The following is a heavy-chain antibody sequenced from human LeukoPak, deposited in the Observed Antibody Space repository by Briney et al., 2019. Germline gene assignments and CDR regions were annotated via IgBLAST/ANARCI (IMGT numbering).Heavy chain of an antibody. CDR3: ARVGEIGDAFDI. D-gene: IGHD3-10*01. CDR2: ISSSSSYI. V-gene: IGHV3-21*01. Sequence: GGSLRPSCAASGFTFSSYSMNWVRQAPGKGLEWVSSISSSSSYIYYADSVKGRFTISRDNAKNSLYLQMNSLRAEDTAVYYCARVGEIGDAFDIWGQGTMVTVSS. J-gene: IGHJ3*02. CDR1: GFTFSSYS.